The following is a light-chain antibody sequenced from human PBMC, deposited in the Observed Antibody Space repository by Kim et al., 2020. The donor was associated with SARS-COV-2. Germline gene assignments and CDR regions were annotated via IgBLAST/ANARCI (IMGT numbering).Light chain of an antibody. CDR3: AAWDDSLSGPHYV. Sequence: TISCPGSSSNVGSNYVYWSQQLPGTAPKLLIYRNNQRPSGVPDRFSGSKSGTSASLAISGLRSEDEADYYCAAWDDSLSGPHYVFGTGTKVTVL. V-gene: IGLV1-47*01. J-gene: IGLJ1*01. CDR1: SSNVGSNY. CDR2: RNN.